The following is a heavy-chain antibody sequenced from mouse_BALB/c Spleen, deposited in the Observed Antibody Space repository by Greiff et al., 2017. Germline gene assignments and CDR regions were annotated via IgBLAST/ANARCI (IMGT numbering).Heavy chain of an antibody. Sequence: DVKLVESGGGLVQPGGSLKLSCAASGFTFSSYTMSWVRQTPEKRLEWVAYISNGGGSTYYPDTVKGRFTISRDNAKNTLYLQMSSLKSEDTAMYYCARQGVTTAYFDYWGQGTTLTVAS. CDR2: ISNGGGST. J-gene: IGHJ2*01. CDR3: ARQGVTTAYFDY. D-gene: IGHD1-2*01. V-gene: IGHV5-12-2*01. CDR1: GFTFSSYT.